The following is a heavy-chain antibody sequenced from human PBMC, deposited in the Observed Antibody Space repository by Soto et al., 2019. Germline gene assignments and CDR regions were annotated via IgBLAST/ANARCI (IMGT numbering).Heavy chain of an antibody. Sequence: QVQLVQSGPEVKEPGASMKVSCKTSGYTFSSHGISWVRQAPGQGLEWMGWINPSSGNTHFAQKVQGRVTLTTDSSTSTAYMELRSLTSDDTAMYYCAREMDSCYIHDFDYWGQGTLVTVSS. V-gene: IGHV1-18*04. CDR2: INPSSGNT. D-gene: IGHD5-12*01. CDR1: GYTFSSHG. CDR3: AREMDSCYIHDFDY. J-gene: IGHJ4*02.